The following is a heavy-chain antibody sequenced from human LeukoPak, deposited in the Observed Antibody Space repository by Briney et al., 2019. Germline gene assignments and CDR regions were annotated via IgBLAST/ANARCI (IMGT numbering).Heavy chain of an antibody. CDR3: ARGDYETHGYQTR. CDR1: GYIFISYV. V-gene: IGHV7-4-1*02. CDR2: INTNTGNP. D-gene: IGHD3-22*01. Sequence: ASVRVSCKASGYIFISYVLNWVRQAPGQGLEWMGWINTNTGNPTYAQGFTGRFVFSLDTSVSTAYLQISSLKADDTAMYYCARGDYETHGYQTRWGQGTLVTVSS. J-gene: IGHJ4*02.